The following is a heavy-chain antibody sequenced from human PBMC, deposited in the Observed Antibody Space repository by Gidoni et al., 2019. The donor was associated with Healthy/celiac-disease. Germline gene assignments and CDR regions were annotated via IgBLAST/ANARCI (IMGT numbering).Heavy chain of an antibody. V-gene: IGHV3-23*01. J-gene: IGHJ4*02. CDR3: AIDPLADY. Sequence: EVQLLESGGGLVQPGGSLRLSCAASGFTVSSYAMSWVRQAPGKGLEWVSAIRGSGGSTYYADSVKGRFTISRDNSKTTLYLQMNSLRAEDTAVYYCAIDPLADYWGQGTLVTVSS. CDR1: GFTVSSYA. CDR2: IRGSGGST. D-gene: IGHD6-13*01.